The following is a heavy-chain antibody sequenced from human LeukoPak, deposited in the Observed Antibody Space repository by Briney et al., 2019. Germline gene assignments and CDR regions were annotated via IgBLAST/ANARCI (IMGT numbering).Heavy chain of an antibody. V-gene: IGHV4-61*02. D-gene: IGHD2-2*01. CDR2: IYTSGST. CDR3: AGDIVVVPAHMYYYMDV. J-gene: IGHJ6*03. CDR1: GGSISSGGYY. Sequence: SQTLSLTCTVSGGSISSGGYYWSWIRQPAGKGLEWIGRIYTSGSTNYNPSLKSRVTMSVDTSKNQFSLKLSSVTAADTAVYYCAGDIVVVPAHMYYYMDVWGKGTTVTVSS.